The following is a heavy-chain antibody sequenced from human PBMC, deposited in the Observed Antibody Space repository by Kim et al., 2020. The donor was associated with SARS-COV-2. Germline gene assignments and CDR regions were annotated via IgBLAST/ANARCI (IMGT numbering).Heavy chain of an antibody. V-gene: IGHV5-51*01. J-gene: IGHJ6*02. Sequence: GESLKISCKASGYSFLSYWIGWVRQMPGKGLEWMGIIFPGDSDTKYSPSFQGQVTISSDTSISTISLHWSSLKASDTAMYYCARTTVATLGYGFDVWGQG. CDR2: IFPGDSDT. CDR3: ARTTVATLGYGFDV. CDR1: GYSFLSYW. D-gene: IGHD4-17*01.